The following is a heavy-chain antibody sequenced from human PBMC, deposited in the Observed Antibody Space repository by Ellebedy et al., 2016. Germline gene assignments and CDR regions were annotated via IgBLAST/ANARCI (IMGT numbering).Heavy chain of an antibody. D-gene: IGHD1-26*01. CDR1: GGSFSGYY. V-gene: IGHV4-34*01. Sequence: SETLSLXCAVYGGSFSGYYWSWIRQPPGKGLEWIGEINHSGSTNYNPSLKSRVTISVDTSKNQFSLKLSSVTAADTAVYYCARAFQLLYYGMDVWGHGTTVTVSS. CDR3: ARAFQLLYYGMDV. CDR2: INHSGST. J-gene: IGHJ6*02.